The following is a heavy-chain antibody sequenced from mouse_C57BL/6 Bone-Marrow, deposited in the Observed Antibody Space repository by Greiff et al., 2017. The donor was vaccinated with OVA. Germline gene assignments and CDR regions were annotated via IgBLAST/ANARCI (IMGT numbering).Heavy chain of an antibody. CDR2: IDPETGGT. CDR1: GYTFTDYE. D-gene: IGHD1-1*01. V-gene: IGHV1-15*01. J-gene: IGHJ4*01. CDR3: TRDLIYYGSRYYAMDY. Sequence: VQGVESGAELVRPGASVTLSCKASGYTFTDYEMHWVKQTPVHGLEWIGAIDPETGGTAYNQKFKGKAILTADKSSSTAYMELRSLTSEDSAVYYCTRDLIYYGSRYYAMDYWGQGTSVTVSS.